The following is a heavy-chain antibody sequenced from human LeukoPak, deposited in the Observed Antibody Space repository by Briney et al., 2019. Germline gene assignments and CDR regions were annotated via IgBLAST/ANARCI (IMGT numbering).Heavy chain of an antibody. CDR2: ISSSRSTI. V-gene: IGHV3-48*01. D-gene: IGHD2-2*01. Sequence: GGSLRPSCAASGFTFSSNSMNWVRQAPGKGLEWVSYISSSRSTIYYADSVKGRFTISRDNAKNSLYLQMNSLRAEDTAVYYCAREAPYCSSTSCYAVNSFDYWGQGTLVTVSS. J-gene: IGHJ4*02. CDR1: GFTFSSNS. CDR3: AREAPYCSSTSCYAVNSFDY.